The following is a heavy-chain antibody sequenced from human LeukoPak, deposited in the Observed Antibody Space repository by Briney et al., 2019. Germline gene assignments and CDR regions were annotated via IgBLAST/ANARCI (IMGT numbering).Heavy chain of an antibody. CDR3: ARIDRVVAGTIDY. V-gene: IGHV4-59*08. CDR2: IYYSGST. D-gene: IGHD6-19*01. CDR1: GGSISSYF. Sequence: SETLSLTCTVSGGSISSYFWSWIRQPPGKGLEWIGYIYYSGSTNYNPSLKSRVTMSVDTSKNQFSLKLSSVTAADTAVYYCARIDRVVAGTIDYWGQGTLVTVSS. J-gene: IGHJ4*02.